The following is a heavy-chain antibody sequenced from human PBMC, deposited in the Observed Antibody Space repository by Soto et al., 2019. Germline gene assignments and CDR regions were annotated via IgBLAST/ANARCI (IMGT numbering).Heavy chain of an antibody. D-gene: IGHD3-3*01. Sequence: PSETLSLTCAVYGGSFSGYYWSWIRQPPGKGLEWIGEINHSGSTNYNPSLKSRVTISVDTSKNQFSLKLSSVTAADTAVYYCARVRTYYDFWSGYYKYYYYGMDVWGQGPTVTVSS. J-gene: IGHJ6*02. CDR2: INHSGST. V-gene: IGHV4-34*01. CDR1: GGSFSGYY. CDR3: ARVRTYYDFWSGYYKYYYYGMDV.